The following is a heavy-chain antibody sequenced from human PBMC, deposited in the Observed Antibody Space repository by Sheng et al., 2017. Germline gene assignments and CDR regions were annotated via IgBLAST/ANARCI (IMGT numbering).Heavy chain of an antibody. CDR2: INHSGST. V-gene: IGHV4-34*01. Sequence: QVQLQQWGAGLLKPSETLSLTCAVYGGSFSGYYWSWIRQPPGKGLEWIGEINHSGSTNYNPSLKSRVTISVDTSKNQFSLKLSSVTAADMAVYYCARGRVSSGWYQEYYYYGMDVWGQGTTVTVSS. D-gene: IGHD6-19*01. CDR3: ARGRVSSGWYQEYYYYGMDV. J-gene: IGHJ6*02. CDR1: GGSFSGYY.